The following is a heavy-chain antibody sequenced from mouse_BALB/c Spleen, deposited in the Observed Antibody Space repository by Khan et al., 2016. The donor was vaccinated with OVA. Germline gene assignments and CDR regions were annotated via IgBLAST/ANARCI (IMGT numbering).Heavy chain of an antibody. J-gene: IGHJ3*01. CDR1: GYSITSDYA. CDR3: AMGRTY. D-gene: IGHD4-1*01. V-gene: IGHV3-2*02. CDR2: ISYSGRT. Sequence: VQLKQSGPGLVKPSQSLSLTCTVTGYSITSDYAWNWIRQFPGNKLEWMGYISYSGRTSYNPSLKSRISVTRETSKNQFFLQLNSVTTEDTATYYGAMGRTYWGQGTLVTVSA.